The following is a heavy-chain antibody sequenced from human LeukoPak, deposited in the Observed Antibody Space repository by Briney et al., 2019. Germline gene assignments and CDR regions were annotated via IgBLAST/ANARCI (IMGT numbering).Heavy chain of an antibody. D-gene: IGHD3-16*01. J-gene: IGHJ3*01. Sequence: AGGSLKLSCAASGFTFSSYWMHWVRQAPGKGLVWVSRIKTDGSNTNYADSVKGRFTISRDNAKNTLYLRMSSLRAEDTAVYYCARDFLHLGGWGQGTMVTVSS. CDR1: GFTFSSYW. CDR3: ARDFLHLGG. V-gene: IGHV3-74*01. CDR2: IKTDGSNT.